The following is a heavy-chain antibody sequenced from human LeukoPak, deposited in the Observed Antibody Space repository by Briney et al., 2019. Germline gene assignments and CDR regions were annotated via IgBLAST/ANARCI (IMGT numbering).Heavy chain of an antibody. D-gene: IGHD3-22*01. Sequence: GGSLRLSCAASGFTFSSYAISWVRQAPGQGLEWMGRIIPILGIANYAQKFQGRVTITADKSTSTAYMELSSLRSEDTAVYYCATAYYYDSSGYLNWFDPWGQGTLVTVSS. V-gene: IGHV1-69*04. CDR1: GFTFSSYA. CDR3: ATAYYYDSSGYLNWFDP. J-gene: IGHJ5*02. CDR2: IIPILGIA.